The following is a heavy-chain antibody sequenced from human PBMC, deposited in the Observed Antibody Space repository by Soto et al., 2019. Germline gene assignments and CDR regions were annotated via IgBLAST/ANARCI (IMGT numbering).Heavy chain of an antibody. CDR3: ARAALGYCSSTSCPTRYYYYGMDV. CDR1: GYTFTGYY. D-gene: IGHD2-2*01. Sequence: GASVKVSCKASGYTFTGYYMHWVRQAPGQGLEWMGWINPNSGGTNYAQKFQGRVTMTRDTSISTAYMELSRLRSDDTAVYYCARAALGYCSSTSCPTRYYYYGMDVWGQGTTVTVSS. J-gene: IGHJ6*02. V-gene: IGHV1-2*02. CDR2: INPNSGGT.